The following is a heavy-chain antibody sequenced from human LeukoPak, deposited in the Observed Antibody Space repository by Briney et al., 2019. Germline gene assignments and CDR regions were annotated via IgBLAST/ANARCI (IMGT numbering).Heavy chain of an antibody. J-gene: IGHJ4*02. D-gene: IGHD3/OR15-3a*01. CDR1: GFTFGDHG. Sequence: GGSLRLSCTASGFTFGDHGMGWVRQAPEKGLEWVGFIRRKVSGGTTEYAASVRGRFSISRDDSKSIAYLQMNSLKTEDTAMYYCTRDKDWSYDYWGQGTLVTVSS. V-gene: IGHV3-49*04. CDR3: TRDKDWSYDY. CDR2: IRRKVSGGTT.